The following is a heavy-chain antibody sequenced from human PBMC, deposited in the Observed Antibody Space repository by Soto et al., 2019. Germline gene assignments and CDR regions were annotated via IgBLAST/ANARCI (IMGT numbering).Heavy chain of an antibody. V-gene: IGHV3-21*01. Sequence: NPGGSLRLSCAASGFTFSSYSMNRVRQAPGKGLEWVSSISSSSSYIYYADSVKGRFTISRDNAKNSLYLQMNSLRAEDTAVYYCARSGTVVDAFDIWGQGTMVTVSS. CDR3: ARSGTVVDAFDI. D-gene: IGHD2-15*01. CDR2: ISSSSSYI. CDR1: GFTFSSYS. J-gene: IGHJ3*02.